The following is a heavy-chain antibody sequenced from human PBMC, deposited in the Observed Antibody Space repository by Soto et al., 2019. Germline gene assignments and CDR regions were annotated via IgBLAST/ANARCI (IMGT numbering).Heavy chain of an antibody. D-gene: IGHD2-2*01. V-gene: IGHV3-48*01. Sequence: EVQLVESEGRLVQPGGSLRISCAASGFTFSTHSMTWVRQAPGKGLEWISYITSSDVTMYADSVKGRFTISRDNAKNSLYVQMNSLRGEDTAVYFCVGEVGFQLIYWGQGTLVTVSS. CDR2: ITSSDVT. CDR3: VGEVGFQLIY. CDR1: GFTFSTHS. J-gene: IGHJ4*02.